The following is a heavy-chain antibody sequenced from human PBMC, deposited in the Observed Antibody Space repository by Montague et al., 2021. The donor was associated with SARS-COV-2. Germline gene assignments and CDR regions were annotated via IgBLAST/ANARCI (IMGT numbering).Heavy chain of an antibody. J-gene: IGHJ4*02. CDR3: ARGLDGYNWGY. D-gene: IGHD5-24*01. CDR2: MYYSGST. V-gene: IGHV4-39*01. Sequence: SETLSLTCTVSGGSISSSSYYWGWIRQPPGKGLEWIGSMYYSGSTHYNPSLKSRVTVSVDTSNNQFFLKLSSVTAADTAVYYCARGLDGYNWGYWGQGTLVTISS. CDR1: GGSISSSSYY.